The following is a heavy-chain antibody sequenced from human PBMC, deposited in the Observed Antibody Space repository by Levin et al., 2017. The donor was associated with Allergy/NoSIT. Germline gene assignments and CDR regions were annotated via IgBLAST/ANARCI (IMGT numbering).Heavy chain of an antibody. CDR3: ARELYYYDSSGYYARGFTFDY. CDR1: GGSFSGYY. Sequence: PSETLSLTCAVYGGSFSGYYWSWIRQPPGKGLEWIGEINHSGSTNYNPSLKSRVTISVDTSKNQFSLKLSSVTAADTAVYYCARELYYYDSSGYYARGFTFDYWGQGTLVTVSS. V-gene: IGHV4-34*01. CDR2: INHSGST. J-gene: IGHJ4*02. D-gene: IGHD3-22*01.